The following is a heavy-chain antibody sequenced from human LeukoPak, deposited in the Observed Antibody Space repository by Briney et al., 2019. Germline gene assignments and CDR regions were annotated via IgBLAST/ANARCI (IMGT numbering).Heavy chain of an antibody. Sequence: SETLSLTCTVSGYSISSGYYWGWIRPPPGKGLEWIGSIYHSGSTYYNPSLKSRVTISVDTSKNQFSLKLSSVTAADTAVYYCARGRPQISTIFGVVIAYYFDYWGQGTLVTVSS. CDR3: ARGRPQISTIFGVVIAYYFDY. CDR2: IYHSGST. D-gene: IGHD3-3*01. CDR1: GYSISSGYY. J-gene: IGHJ4*02. V-gene: IGHV4-38-2*02.